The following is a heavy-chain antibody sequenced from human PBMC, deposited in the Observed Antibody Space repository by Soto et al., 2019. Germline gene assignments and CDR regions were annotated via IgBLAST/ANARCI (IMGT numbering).Heavy chain of an antibody. D-gene: IGHD3-10*01. J-gene: IGHJ4*02. Sequence: GASVKVSCKASGYTFTGYYMHWVRQAPGQGLEWMGWINPNSGGTNYAQKFQGWVTMTRDTSISTAYMELSRLRSDDTAVYYCARSLWFGELFVPDYWGQGTLVTLSS. CDR1: GYTFTGYY. CDR2: INPNSGGT. V-gene: IGHV1-2*04. CDR3: ARSLWFGELFVPDY.